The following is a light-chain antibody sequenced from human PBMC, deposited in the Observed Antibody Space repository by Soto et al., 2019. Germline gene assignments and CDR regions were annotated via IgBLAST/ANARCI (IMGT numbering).Light chain of an antibody. Sequence: QSVLTQPASVSGSPGQSITISCTGTSNDVGGYNYVSWYQQHPDTAPKLIIYDVRYRPSGVSNRFSGSKSGNTASLTISGLQAEDEADYYCSSYTGSPYVFGTGTKVTVL. CDR3: SSYTGSPYV. CDR2: DVR. CDR1: SNDVGGYNY. J-gene: IGLJ1*01. V-gene: IGLV2-14*03.